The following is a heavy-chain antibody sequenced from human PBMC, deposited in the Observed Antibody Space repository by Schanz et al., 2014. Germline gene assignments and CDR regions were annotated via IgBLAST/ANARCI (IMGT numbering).Heavy chain of an antibody. CDR2: IGVDGTTT. Sequence: VQLVESGGGVVQPGRSLRLSCLASGFAFSSYGMNWLRQAPGKGLEWVSVIGVDGTTTYYADSVKGRFTISRDNSKNTLYLQMNSLRAEDTAVYYCARGLIAAAGGAFDYWGQGTLVIVSS. J-gene: IGHJ4*02. CDR1: GFAFSSYG. D-gene: IGHD6-13*01. V-gene: IGHV3-23*04. CDR3: ARGLIAAAGGAFDY.